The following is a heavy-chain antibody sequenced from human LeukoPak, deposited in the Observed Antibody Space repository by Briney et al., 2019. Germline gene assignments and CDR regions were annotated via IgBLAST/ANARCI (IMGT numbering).Heavy chain of an antibody. D-gene: IGHD3-22*01. Sequence: ASVKVSCKASGYTFTGSYIHWVRQAPGQGLEWMGWINPNSGGTNYAQKFQGRVTMTRDTSISTAYMELSRLRSDDTAVYYCARGHYYDSSGNFDYWGQGTLVTVSS. V-gene: IGHV1-2*02. CDR1: GYTFTGSY. J-gene: IGHJ4*02. CDR3: ARGHYYDSSGNFDY. CDR2: INPNSGGT.